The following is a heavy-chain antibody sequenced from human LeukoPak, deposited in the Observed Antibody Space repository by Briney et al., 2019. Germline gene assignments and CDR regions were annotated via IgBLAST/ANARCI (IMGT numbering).Heavy chain of an antibody. J-gene: IGHJ5*02. CDR2: ISYDGSNK. D-gene: IGHD6-19*01. CDR1: GFTFSSYA. Sequence: HPGRSLRLSCAAPGFTFSSYAMHWVRQAPGKGLEWVAVISYDGSNKYYADSVKGRFTISRDNSKNTLYLQMNSLRAEDTAVYYCARSYSSGWYDHWGQGTLVTVSS. V-gene: IGHV3-30-3*01. CDR3: ARSYSSGWYDH.